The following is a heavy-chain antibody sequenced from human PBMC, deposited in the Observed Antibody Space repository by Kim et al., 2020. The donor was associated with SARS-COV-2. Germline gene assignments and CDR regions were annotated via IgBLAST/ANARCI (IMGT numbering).Heavy chain of an antibody. CDR3: VRDRGFKDY. CDR2: RTI. D-gene: IGHD3-10*01. Sequence: RTIFYADSVKGRFTVYRDNDRNSLYLQMNSLRDEDTAVYYCVRDRGFKDYWGQGTLVTVSS. J-gene: IGHJ4*02. V-gene: IGHV3-48*02.